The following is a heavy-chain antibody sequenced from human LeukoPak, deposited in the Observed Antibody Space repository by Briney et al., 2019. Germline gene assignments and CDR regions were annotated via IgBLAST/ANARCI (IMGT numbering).Heavy chain of an antibody. CDR1: GFTFSSYA. CDR3: AKGSVGIAAAGRNWFDP. Sequence: PGGSLRLSCAASGFTFSSYAMHWVRQAPGKGLEWVAVISYDGSNKYYADSVKGRFTISRDNSKNTLYLQMNSLRAEDTAVYYCAKGSVGIAAAGRNWFDPWGQGTLVTVSS. CDR2: ISYDGSNK. V-gene: IGHV3-30-3*01. J-gene: IGHJ5*02. D-gene: IGHD6-13*01.